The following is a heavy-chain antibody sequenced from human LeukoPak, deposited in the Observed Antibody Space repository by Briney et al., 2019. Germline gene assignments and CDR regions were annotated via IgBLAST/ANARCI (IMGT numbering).Heavy chain of an antibody. J-gene: IGHJ3*02. CDR2: ISSSSSYI. Sequence: PGGSLRLSCAASGFTFSSYSMNWVRQAPGKGLEWVSSISSSSSYIYYADSVKGRFTISRDNAKNSLYLQMNSLRAEDTAVYYCARRGEKWFGDKLVFDIWGQGTMVTVSS. V-gene: IGHV3-21*01. D-gene: IGHD3-10*01. CDR1: GFTFSSYS. CDR3: ARRGEKWFGDKLVFDI.